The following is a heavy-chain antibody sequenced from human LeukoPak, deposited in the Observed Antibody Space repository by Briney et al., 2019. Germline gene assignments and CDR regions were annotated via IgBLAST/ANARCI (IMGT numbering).Heavy chain of an antibody. CDR2: ISYDGCNK. CDR3: ARESGPGGIWMVERTFDY. CDR1: GFTFSSYA. J-gene: IGHJ4*02. D-gene: IGHD6-19*01. V-gene: IGHV3-30-3*01. Sequence: GGAVRLSCASSGFTFSSYAMHAPRDAPGHGLEGVAVISYDGCNKYYVVSVQGRLLIPRDNSKNTLYLQMNRLRAEDTAVYYCARESGPGGIWMVERTFDYWGQGTLVTVSS.